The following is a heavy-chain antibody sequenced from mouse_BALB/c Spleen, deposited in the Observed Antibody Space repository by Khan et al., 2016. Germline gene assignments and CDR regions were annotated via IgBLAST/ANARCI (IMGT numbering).Heavy chain of an antibody. CDR3: ARDNGGSSFAY. V-gene: IGHV7-3*02. CDR1: GFTFTDYY. CDR2: IRNKANGYTT. D-gene: IGHD1-1*02. Sequence: EVELVESGGGLVQPGGSLRLSCATSGFTFTDYYMSWVRQPPGKALEWLGFIRNKANGYTTEYSASVKGRFTISRDNSQSILYLQMNTLRAEDSATYYCARDNGGSSFAYWGQGTLVMVSA. J-gene: IGHJ3*01.